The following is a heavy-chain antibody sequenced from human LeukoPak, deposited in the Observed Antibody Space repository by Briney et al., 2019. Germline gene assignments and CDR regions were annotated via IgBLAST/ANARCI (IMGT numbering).Heavy chain of an antibody. CDR3: AKELAAAGIDRFDP. V-gene: IGHV3-48*03. CDR2: ISSSGSTI. J-gene: IGHJ5*02. CDR1: GFTFSSYE. D-gene: IGHD6-13*01. Sequence: GGSLRLSCAASGFTFSSYEMNWVRQAPGKGLEWVSYISSSGSTIYYADSVKGRFTISRDNSKNTLYLQMNSLRAEDTAVYYCAKELAAAGIDRFDPWGQGTLVTVSS.